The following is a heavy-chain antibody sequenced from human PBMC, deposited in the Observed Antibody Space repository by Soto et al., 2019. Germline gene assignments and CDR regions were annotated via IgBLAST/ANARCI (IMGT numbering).Heavy chain of an antibody. CDR1: GFTFSSYG. CDR2: ISKDGGTK. Sequence: PGEFLRLSCAASGFTFSSYGMHWVRQAPGKGLEWVAVISKDGGTKYDADSVKGRFTISRDNSKNTLYLQMNSLRAEDTAVYYCAKETHSSGYGSYFDYWGQGTLVTVSS. V-gene: IGHV3-30*18. J-gene: IGHJ4*02. D-gene: IGHD3-22*01. CDR3: AKETHSSGYGSYFDY.